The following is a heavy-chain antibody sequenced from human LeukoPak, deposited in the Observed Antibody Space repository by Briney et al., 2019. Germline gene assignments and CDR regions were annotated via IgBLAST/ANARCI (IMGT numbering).Heavy chain of an antibody. V-gene: IGHV4-59*01. CDR1: GGSISSYY. J-gene: IGHJ4*02. D-gene: IGHD3-10*01. CDR3: TYGSGSYPVY. CDR2: IYYSGST. Sequence: PSETLSLTCTVSGGSISSYYWSWLRQPPGKGLEWIGYIYYSGSTNYNPSLKSRVTISVDTSKNQFSLKLSSVTAADTAVYYCTYGSGSYPVYWGQGTLVTVSS.